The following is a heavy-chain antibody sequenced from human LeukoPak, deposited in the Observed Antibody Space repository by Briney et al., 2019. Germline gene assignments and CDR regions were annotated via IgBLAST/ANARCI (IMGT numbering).Heavy chain of an antibody. J-gene: IGHJ4*02. V-gene: IGHV1-69*05. CDR3: ARLGYDSSGYYFDY. D-gene: IGHD3-22*01. CDR2: IIPIFGTA. CDR1: GGTFRCYA. Sequence: SVKVSCKASGGTFRCYAISWVRQAPGQGLEWMGGIIPIFGTANYAQKFQGRVTITTDESTSTAYMELSSLRSEDTAVYYCARLGYDSSGYYFDYWGQGTLVTVSS.